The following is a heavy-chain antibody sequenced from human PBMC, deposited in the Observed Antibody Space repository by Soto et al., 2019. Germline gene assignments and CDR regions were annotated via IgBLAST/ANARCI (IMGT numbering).Heavy chain of an antibody. J-gene: IGHJ6*03. V-gene: IGHV3-49*03. CDR1: GFTFGDYA. D-gene: IGHD4-4*01. CDR2: IRSKAYGGTT. CDR3: TRGLSVTTRLWYYYYMDV. Sequence: EVQLVESGGGLVQPGRSLRLSCTASGFTFGDYAMSWFRQAPGKGLEWGGCIRSKAYGGTTAYAASVKGRFTISRDDSKTIASLQMNSLKNEDTAVYYCTRGLSVTTRLWYYYYMDVWGKGTTVTVSS.